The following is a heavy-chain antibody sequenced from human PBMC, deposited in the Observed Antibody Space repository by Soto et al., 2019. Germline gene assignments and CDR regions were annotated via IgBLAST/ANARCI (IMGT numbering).Heavy chain of an antibody. CDR1: GGSISSGDYY. CDR2: IYYSGST. Sequence: SETLSLTCTVSGGSISSGDYYWSWIRQPPGKGLEWIGYIYYSGSTYYNPSLKSRVTISVDTSKNQFSLKLSSVTAADTAVYYCARDPRPTYGGKVDFDYWGQGTLVTVSS. CDR3: ARDPRPTYGGKVDFDY. V-gene: IGHV4-30-4*01. D-gene: IGHD2-15*01. J-gene: IGHJ4*02.